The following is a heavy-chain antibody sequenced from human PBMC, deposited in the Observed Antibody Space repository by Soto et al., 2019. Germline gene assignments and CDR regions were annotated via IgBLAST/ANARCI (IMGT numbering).Heavy chain of an antibody. CDR3: AKELGRVWSEYYGMDV. V-gene: IGHV3-9*01. CDR1: GFTFDDYV. Sequence: EVQLVESGGGLVQPGRSLRLSCAASGFTFDDYVMHWVRQAPGKGLAWVSGISWNSGSIGYADSVKGRFTISRDNAKNSLYLQMNSLRAEDTALYYCAKELGRVWSEYYGMDVWGQGTTVTVSS. CDR2: ISWNSGSI. J-gene: IGHJ6*02. D-gene: IGHD1-26*01.